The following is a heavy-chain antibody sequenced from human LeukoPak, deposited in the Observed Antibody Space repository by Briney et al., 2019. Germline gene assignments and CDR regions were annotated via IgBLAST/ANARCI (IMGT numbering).Heavy chain of an antibody. CDR1: GFTFIGFS. V-gene: IGHV3-13*04. Sequence: GGSLRLSCAASGFTFIGFSMNWVRQSTGKGLEWVSAISFAGDTYYAGSVKGRFTISRENAKNSLYLQMDSLRAGDTALYYCARGNILTGYEYWGQGTLVTVSS. D-gene: IGHD3-9*01. CDR2: ISFAGDT. CDR3: ARGNILTGYEY. J-gene: IGHJ4*02.